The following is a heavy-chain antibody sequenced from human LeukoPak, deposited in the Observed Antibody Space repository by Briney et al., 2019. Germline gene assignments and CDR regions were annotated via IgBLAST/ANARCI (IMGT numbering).Heavy chain of an antibody. J-gene: IGHJ6*02. CDR2: INHSGST. CDR1: GGSFSGYY. Sequence: PSETLSLTCAVYGGSFSGYYWSWIRQPPGKGLEWIGEINHSGSTNYNPSLKSRVTISVDTSKNQFSLKLSSVTAADTAVYYCASNPGAAGYSRVRYYGMDVWGQGTTVTVSS. CDR3: ASNPGAAGYSRVRYYGMDV. D-gene: IGHD6-13*01. V-gene: IGHV4-34*01.